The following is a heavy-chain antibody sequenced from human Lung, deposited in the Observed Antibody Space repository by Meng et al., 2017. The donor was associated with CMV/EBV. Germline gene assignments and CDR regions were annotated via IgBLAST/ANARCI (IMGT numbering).Heavy chain of an antibody. V-gene: IGHV4-59*01. D-gene: IGHD3-3*01. Sequence: SETXSLXCTVSGGSISSYYWSWIRQPPGKGLGWIGYIYYSGSTNSNPSLKSRVTISVDTSKNQFSLKLSSVTAADTAVYYCARDKSTIFGVVGYYYYGMDVXGQGXTVTVSS. J-gene: IGHJ6*02. CDR1: GGSISSYY. CDR3: ARDKSTIFGVVGYYYYGMDV. CDR2: IYYSGST.